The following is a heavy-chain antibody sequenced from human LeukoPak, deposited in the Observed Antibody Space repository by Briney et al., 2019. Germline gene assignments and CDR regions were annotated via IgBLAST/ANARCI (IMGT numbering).Heavy chain of an antibody. V-gene: IGHV3-23*01. CDR1: GFTFSSYA. Sequence: QPGGSLRLSCAASGFTFSSYAMAWVRQAPGKGLEWVSSITGSGGTTYYADSVKGRFTISRDNSKSALYLQMNSLRAEDTAVYYCAKDSSWGYFQQWGQGTLVTVSS. CDR3: AKDSSWGYFQQ. J-gene: IGHJ1*01. CDR2: ITGSGGTT. D-gene: IGHD3-16*01.